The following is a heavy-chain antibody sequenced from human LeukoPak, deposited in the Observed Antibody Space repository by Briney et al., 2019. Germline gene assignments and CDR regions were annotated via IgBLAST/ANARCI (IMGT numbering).Heavy chain of an antibody. V-gene: IGHV1-69*06. J-gene: IGHJ3*02. D-gene: IGHD6-13*01. Sequence: VASVKVSCKASGGTFSSYAISWVRQAPGQGLEWMGGIIPIFGTANYAQKFQGRVTITADKSTSTAYMELSSLRSEDTAVYYCARTDSSSWYGDAFDIWGQGTMVTVSS. CDR2: IIPIFGTA. CDR1: GGTFSSYA. CDR3: ARTDSSSWYGDAFDI.